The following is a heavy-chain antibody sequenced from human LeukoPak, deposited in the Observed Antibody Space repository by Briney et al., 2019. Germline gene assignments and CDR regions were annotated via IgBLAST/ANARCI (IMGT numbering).Heavy chain of an antibody. J-gene: IGHJ6*03. CDR3: ARWARHTATTIYYYYMDV. V-gene: IGHV4-59*01. CDR1: GGSISSYY. D-gene: IGHD1-26*01. CDR2: IYYSGST. Sequence: SETLSLTCTVSGGSISSYYWSWIRQPPGKGLEWIGYIYYSGSTNYNPSLKSRVTISVDTSKNQFSLKLSSVTAADTAVYYCARWARHTATTIYYYYMDVWGKGTTVTVSS.